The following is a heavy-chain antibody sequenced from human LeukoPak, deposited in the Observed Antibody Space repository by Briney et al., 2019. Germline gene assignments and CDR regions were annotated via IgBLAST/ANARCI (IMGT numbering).Heavy chain of an antibody. CDR1: GDSVSNNNYA. CDR3: AGGYAFDV. V-gene: IGHV6-1*01. J-gene: IGHJ3*01. CDR2: TYYRSKWTN. Sequence: SQTLSLTCAISGDSVSNNNYAWNWIRQSPSKGLEWLGTTYYRSKWTNDYARSVMGRISLDSDTPKNQFSLHLRSVTPDDTAVYYCAGGYAFDVWGEGTMVTVSS.